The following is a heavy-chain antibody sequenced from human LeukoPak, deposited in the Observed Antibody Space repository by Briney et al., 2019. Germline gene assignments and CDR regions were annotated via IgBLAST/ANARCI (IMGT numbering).Heavy chain of an antibody. D-gene: IGHD2-15*01. CDR2: IYYSGST. V-gene: IGHV4-31*03. Sequence: PSETLSLTCTVSGGSISSGGYYWSWIRQHPGKGLEGIGYIYYSGSTYYNPSLKSRVTISVDTSKNQFSLKLSSVTAADTAVYYCARGFFPDSGIDYWGQGTLVTVSS. CDR3: ARGFFPDSGIDY. J-gene: IGHJ4*02. CDR1: GGSISSGGYY.